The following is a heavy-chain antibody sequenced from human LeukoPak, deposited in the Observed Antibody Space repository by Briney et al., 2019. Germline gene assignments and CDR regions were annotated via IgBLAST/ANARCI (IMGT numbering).Heavy chain of an antibody. J-gene: IGHJ4*02. V-gene: IGHV3-30*18. CDR2: ISYDGSNK. Sequence: PGRSLRLSCAASGFTFSSYGMHWVRQAPGKGLEWVAVISYDGSNKYYADSVKGRFTISGDNSKDTLYLQMNSLRAEDTAVYYCAKDGTFWRRWLLLSYWGQGTLVTVSS. CDR1: GFTFSSYG. D-gene: IGHD3-22*01. CDR3: AKDGTFWRRWLLLSY.